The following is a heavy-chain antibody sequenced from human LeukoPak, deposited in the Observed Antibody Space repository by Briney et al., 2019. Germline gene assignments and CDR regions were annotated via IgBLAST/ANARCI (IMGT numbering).Heavy chain of an antibody. Sequence: GGSLRLSCAASGFTFSNDWMNWVRQAPGKGLEWVANIKQDGSDKNYVDSMKGRFTISRDNAKNSLYLQMNSLRAEDTAVYYCARFSRSSSGYRGQGTLVTVSS. V-gene: IGHV3-7*01. J-gene: IGHJ4*02. D-gene: IGHD5-12*01. CDR1: GFTFSNDW. CDR3: ARFSRSSSGY. CDR2: IKQDGSDK.